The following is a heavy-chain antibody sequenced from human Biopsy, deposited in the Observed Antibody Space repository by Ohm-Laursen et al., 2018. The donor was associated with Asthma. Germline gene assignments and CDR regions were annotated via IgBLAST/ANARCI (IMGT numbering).Heavy chain of an antibody. D-gene: IGHD6-19*01. Sequence: SLRLSCAASGFTFSDYYMCWIRQAPGKGLEWISYINGKSNSIEYADSVKGRFTISRDNAKNSLYLQMNSLRAEDTAVYYCARDSYSSGLYDDFESWGQGTLVTVSS. CDR3: ARDSYSSGLYDDFES. CDR2: INGKSNSI. J-gene: IGHJ4*02. V-gene: IGHV3-11*01. CDR1: GFTFSDYY.